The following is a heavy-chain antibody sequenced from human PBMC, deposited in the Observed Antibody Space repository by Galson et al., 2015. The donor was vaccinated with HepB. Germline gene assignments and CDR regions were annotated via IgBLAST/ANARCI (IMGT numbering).Heavy chain of an antibody. CDR3: ARDTGYCTNGVCYTVGPYYYYGMDV. J-gene: IGHJ6*02. D-gene: IGHD2-8*01. Sequence: SVKVSCKASGGTFSSYAISWVRQAPGQGLEWMGGIIPIFGTANYAQKFQGRVTITTDESTSTAYMELSSLRSEDTAVYYCARDTGYCTNGVCYTVGPYYYYGMDVWGQGTTVTVSS. CDR2: IIPIFGTA. V-gene: IGHV1-69*05. CDR1: GGTFSSYA.